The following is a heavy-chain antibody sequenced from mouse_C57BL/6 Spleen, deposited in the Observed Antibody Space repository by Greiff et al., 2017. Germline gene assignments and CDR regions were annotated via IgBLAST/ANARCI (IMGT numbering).Heavy chain of an antibody. J-gene: IGHJ2*01. CDR1: GYTFTSYW. CDR3: ATSDFDY. V-gene: IGHV1-50*01. CDR2: IDPSDSYT. Sequence: QVQLQQPGAELVKPGTSVKLSCKASGYTFTSYWMQWVKQRPGQGLEWIGEIDPSDSYTTYNQKFKGKATLTVDTSSSTAYMQLSSLTSEDSAVYYCATSDFDYWGQGTTLTVSS.